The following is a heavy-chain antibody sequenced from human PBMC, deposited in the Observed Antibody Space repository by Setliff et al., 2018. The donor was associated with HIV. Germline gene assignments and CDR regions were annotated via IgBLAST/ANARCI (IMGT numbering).Heavy chain of an antibody. V-gene: IGHV1-18*01. D-gene: IGHD3-22*01. J-gene: IGHJ5*02. CDR1: GYTLSSYG. CDR3: ARGADHFDTSGYYSFFDP. Sequence: ASVKVSCKASGYTLSSYGISWVRQAPGQGLEWMGWISAYNGNTNYAQKLQGRVTMTTDTSTSTAYMELRSLRSDDTAVYYCARGADHFDTSGYYSFFDPWGQGTLVTVSS. CDR2: ISAYNGNT.